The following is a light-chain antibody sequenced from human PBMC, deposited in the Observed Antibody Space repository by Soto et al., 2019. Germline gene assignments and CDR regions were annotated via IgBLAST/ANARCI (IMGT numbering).Light chain of an antibody. CDR2: DAS. Sequence: EIVLTQSPGTLSLFPGDRATLSCRASQRLFNNYLAWYQQKPGQAPRLLIYDASSRAAGVPDRVTGGGSGTDFTLTISGLEPEDFAVYFCQQYERPPFAFGQGTKLEIK. CDR1: QRLFNNY. CDR3: QQYERPPFA. J-gene: IGKJ2*01. V-gene: IGKV3-20*01.